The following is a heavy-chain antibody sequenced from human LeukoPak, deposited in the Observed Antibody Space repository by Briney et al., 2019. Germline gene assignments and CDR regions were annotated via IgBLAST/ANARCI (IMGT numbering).Heavy chain of an antibody. Sequence: ASVKVSCKASGGTFSSYAISWVRQAPGQGLEWMGGIIPIFGTANYAQKFQGRVTITADESTSTAYMELSSLRSEDTAVYYCARATLSTRITMVRGVINPDYYYYYGMDVSGQGTTVTVSS. CDR2: IIPIFGTA. V-gene: IGHV1-69*01. J-gene: IGHJ6*02. CDR1: GGTFSSYA. D-gene: IGHD3-10*01. CDR3: ARATLSTRITMVRGVINPDYYYYYGMDV.